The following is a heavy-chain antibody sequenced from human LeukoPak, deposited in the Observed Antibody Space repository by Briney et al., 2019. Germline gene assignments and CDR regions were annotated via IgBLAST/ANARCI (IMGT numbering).Heavy chain of an antibody. CDR2: ISSSSSYI. CDR1: GFTFSSYS. Sequence: PGGSLRLSCAASGFTFSSYSMTWVRQAPGKELEWVSFISSSSSYIYYAESVKGRFTISRDNAKNSLYLQMNSLRAEDTAVYYCARDLYGHSAVGYFDYWGQGGTLVIVSS. V-gene: IGHV3-21*01. J-gene: IGHJ4*01. D-gene: IGHD2-8*01. CDR3: ARDLYGHSAVGYFDY.